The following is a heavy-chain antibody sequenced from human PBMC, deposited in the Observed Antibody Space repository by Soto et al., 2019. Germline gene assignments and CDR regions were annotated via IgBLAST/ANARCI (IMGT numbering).Heavy chain of an antibody. D-gene: IGHD3-10*01. CDR2: INHSGST. Sequence: SETLSLTCAVYGGSFSGYYWSWIRQPPGKGLEWIGEINHSGSTNYNPSLKSRVTISVDTSKNQFSLKLSSVTAADTAVYYCAGMVRGVIVYYYGMDVWGQGTAVTVSS. J-gene: IGHJ6*02. CDR1: GGSFSGYY. CDR3: AGMVRGVIVYYYGMDV. V-gene: IGHV4-34*01.